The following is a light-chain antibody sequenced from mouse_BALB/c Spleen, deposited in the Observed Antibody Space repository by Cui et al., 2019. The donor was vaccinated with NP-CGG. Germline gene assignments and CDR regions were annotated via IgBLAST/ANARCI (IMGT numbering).Light chain of an antibody. V-gene: IGLV1*01. J-gene: IGLJ1*01. CDR2: GTN. CDR1: TGAVTTSNY. Sequence: QPFVTQEPALTTSPGETVTLTCRSSTGAVTTSNYANWVQEKPDHLFTGLIGGTNNRVPGVPARFSGSLIGDKAALTITGAQTEDEAIYFCALWYSNHWVFGGGTKLTVL. CDR3: ALWYSNHWV.